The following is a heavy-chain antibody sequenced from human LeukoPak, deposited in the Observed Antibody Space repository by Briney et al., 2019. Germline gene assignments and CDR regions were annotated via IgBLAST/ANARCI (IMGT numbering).Heavy chain of an antibody. CDR3: ARVGIGYGLGAFDI. D-gene: IGHD5-18*01. J-gene: IGHJ3*02. V-gene: IGHV1-46*01. Sequence: GSVTVSCKASGYTFTSYYMHWVRQALGQGLEWMGVINPSGGSTSYAQKVQGRVTMTRDTSTSTVYMELSSLRSEDTAVYYCARVGIGYGLGAFDIWGQGTMVTVSS. CDR1: GYTFTSYY. CDR2: INPSGGST.